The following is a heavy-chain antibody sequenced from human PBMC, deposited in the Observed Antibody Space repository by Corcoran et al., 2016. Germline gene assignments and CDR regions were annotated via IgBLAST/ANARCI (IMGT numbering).Heavy chain of an antibody. V-gene: IGHV3-43D*03. J-gene: IGHJ6*02. D-gene: IGHD2-2*02. CDR3: AKAIAYCSSTICYKVAYYYGMDV. CDR1: GFTFDDYA. CDR2: ISWDGGST. Sequence: EVQLVESGGVVVQPGGSLRLSCAASGFTFDDYAMHWVRQAPGKGLEWVSLISWDGGSTYYADSVKGRFTISRDNSKNSLYLQMNSLRAEDTSLYYCAKAIAYCSSTICYKVAYYYGMDVWVQGTTVTVSS.